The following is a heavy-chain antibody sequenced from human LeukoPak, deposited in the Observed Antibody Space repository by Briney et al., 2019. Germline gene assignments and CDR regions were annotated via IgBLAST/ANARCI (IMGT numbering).Heavy chain of an antibody. CDR1: GFTFGDHA. D-gene: IGHD5-18*01. Sequence: GRSLRLSCTTFGFTFGDHAMSWVRQAPGKGLEWVGFIRSKAYRGTAEYAASVRGRFTISRDDYRSITYLQMASLRSEDTGDYFCAKEPIHLWLNGGMDVWGQGTTVTVSS. J-gene: IGHJ6*02. CDR2: IRSKAYRGTA. CDR3: AKEPIHLWLNGGMDV. V-gene: IGHV3-49*04.